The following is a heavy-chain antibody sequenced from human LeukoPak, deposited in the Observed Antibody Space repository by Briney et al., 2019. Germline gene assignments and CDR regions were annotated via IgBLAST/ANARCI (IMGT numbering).Heavy chain of an antibody. J-gene: IGHJ6*03. V-gene: IGHV4-61*02. CDR2: IYTSGST. CDR3: ARGRLGFLYYYYYMDV. D-gene: IGHD3-16*01. CDR1: GGSISSGRYY. Sequence: PSQTLYLTCTVSGGSISSGRYYWSWIRQPAGKGLEWIGRIYTSGSTNYNPALKSRVTISVDTSKNQFTLKLSSVAAADTAVYYCARGRLGFLYYYYYMDVWGKGTTVTVSS.